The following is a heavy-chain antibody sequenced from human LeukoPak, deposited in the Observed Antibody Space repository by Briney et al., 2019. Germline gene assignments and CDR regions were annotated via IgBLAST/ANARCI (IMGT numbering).Heavy chain of an antibody. CDR2: ISPDGSEK. J-gene: IGHJ3*01. CDR1: GFRFGSDW. D-gene: IGHD3-16*01. Sequence: GGSLRLSCAVSGFRFGSDWMSWVRQAPGKGLEWVANISPDGSEKFYVDAVKGRFIISRDNGKNSLYLQLNSLRADDTAVYYCARYYDPPVGDAFDLWGQGTMVTVSS. V-gene: IGHV3-7*01. CDR3: ARYYDPPVGDAFDL.